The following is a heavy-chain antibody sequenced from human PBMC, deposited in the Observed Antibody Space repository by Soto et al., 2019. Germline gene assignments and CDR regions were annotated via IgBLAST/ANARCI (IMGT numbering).Heavy chain of an antibody. D-gene: IGHD3-3*01. CDR2: INPSGGST. CDR3: ARARLFWSGYREESGFDY. J-gene: IGHJ4*02. Sequence: ASVKVSCKASGYTFTSYYMHWVRQAPGQGLEWMGIINPSGGSTSYAQKFQGRVTMTRDTSTSTVYMELSSLRSEDTAVYYCARARLFWSGYREESGFDYWGQGTLVTSPQ. CDR1: GYTFTSYY. V-gene: IGHV1-46*03.